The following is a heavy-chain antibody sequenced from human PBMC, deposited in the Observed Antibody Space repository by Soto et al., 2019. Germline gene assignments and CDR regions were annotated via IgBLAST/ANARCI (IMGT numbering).Heavy chain of an antibody. CDR2: ISSGSNTI. J-gene: IGHJ4*02. Sequence: EVQLVESGGGLLQPGGSLRLSCAASGFTFSWFGMNWVRQAPGKGLEWVSYISSGSNTINYAESVRGRFTISRDNAKNSLYLQMNSLRDDDTAVYYCARDSSSSYYYFDYWVQGTLVTVAS. V-gene: IGHV3-48*02. CDR3: ARDSSSSYYYFDY. CDR1: GFTFSWFG. D-gene: IGHD3-22*01.